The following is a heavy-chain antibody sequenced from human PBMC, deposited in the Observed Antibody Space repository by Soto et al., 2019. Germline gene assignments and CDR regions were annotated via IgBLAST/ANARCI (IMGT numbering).Heavy chain of an antibody. CDR2: IYYSGST. D-gene: IGHD2-15*01. J-gene: IGHJ4*02. CDR3: ARDVDCSGGSCYSRGLGFDY. V-gene: IGHV4-30-4*01. Sequence: QVQLQESGPGLVKPSQTLSLTCTVSGGSISSGDYYWSWIRQPPGKGLEWIGYIYYSGSTYYNQYLKSRVTISVDTSKNQFSLKLSSVTAADTAVYYCARDVDCSGGSCYSRGLGFDYWGQGTLVTVSS. CDR1: GGSISSGDYY.